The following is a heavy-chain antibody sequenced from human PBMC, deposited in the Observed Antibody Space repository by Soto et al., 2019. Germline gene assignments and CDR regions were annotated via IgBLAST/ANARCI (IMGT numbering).Heavy chain of an antibody. CDR1: GFTFSSYA. V-gene: IGHV3-30-3*01. CDR2: ISYDGSNK. CDR3: RSVIVGATILDY. Sequence: PGGSLRLSCAASGFTFSSYAMHWVRQAPGKGLEWVAVISYDGSNKYYADSVKGRFTISRDNSKNTLYLQMNSLRAEDTAVYYCRSVIVGATILDYWGQGTLVTVSS. J-gene: IGHJ4*02. D-gene: IGHD1-26*01.